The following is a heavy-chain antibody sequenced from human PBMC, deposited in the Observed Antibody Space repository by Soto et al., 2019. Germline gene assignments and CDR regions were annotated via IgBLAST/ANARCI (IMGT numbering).Heavy chain of an antibody. CDR3: ARVPLRYCSGGSCYSIDY. Sequence: ASVKVSCKASGYTFTSYGISWVRQAPGQGREWMGWISAYNGNTNYAQKLQGRVTMTTDTSTSTAYMELRSLRSDDTAVYYCARVPLRYCSGGSCYSIDYWGQGXLVT. V-gene: IGHV1-18*01. D-gene: IGHD2-15*01. CDR2: ISAYNGNT. CDR1: GYTFTSYG. J-gene: IGHJ4*02.